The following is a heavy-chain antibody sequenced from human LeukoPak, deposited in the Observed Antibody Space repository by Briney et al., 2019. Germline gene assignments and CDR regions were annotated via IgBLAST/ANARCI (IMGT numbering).Heavy chain of an antibody. V-gene: IGHV3-21*01. J-gene: IGHJ3*02. Sequence: GGSLRLSCAASGFTFSSYDMSWVRQAPGKGLEWVSCITTSSSHIYYGDSVKGRFTISRDNAKNSLYLQMNSLRAEDTAVYYCARERVTTTAFDIWGQGTMVTVSP. CDR1: GFTFSSYD. CDR2: ITTSSSHI. D-gene: IGHD5-12*01. CDR3: ARERVTTTAFDI.